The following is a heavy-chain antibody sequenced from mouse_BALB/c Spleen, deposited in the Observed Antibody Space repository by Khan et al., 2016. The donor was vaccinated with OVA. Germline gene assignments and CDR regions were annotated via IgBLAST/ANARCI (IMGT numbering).Heavy chain of an antibody. D-gene: IGHD1-1*01. V-gene: IGHV5-6-4*01. CDR1: GFSFSSYS. Sequence: EVELVESGGGLVRPGGSLKLSCAASGFSFSSYSMSWVRQTPEKRLEWVATISSGGSYTYYPDSVKGRFPISRDNAKNTQHLQVNSLRSEDTAMYYCTGPQGYYGSSAYIDYWGQGTTLTVSS. CDR3: TGPQGYYGSSAYIDY. J-gene: IGHJ2*01. CDR2: ISSGGSYT.